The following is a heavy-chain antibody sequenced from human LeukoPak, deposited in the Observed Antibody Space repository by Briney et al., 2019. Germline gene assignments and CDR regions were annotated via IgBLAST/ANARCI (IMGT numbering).Heavy chain of an antibody. CDR2: IYHSGST. V-gene: IGHV4-4*02. CDR3: ARAPDYGDYDWFDP. CDR1: GGSISSSNR. D-gene: IGHD4-17*01. J-gene: IGHJ5*02. Sequence: SSGTLSLTCAVSGGSISSSNRWSWVRQPPGKGLEWIGEIYHSGSTNYNPSLKSRVTISVDKSKNQFSLKLSSVTAADTAVYYCARAPDYGDYDWFDPWGQGTLVTVSS.